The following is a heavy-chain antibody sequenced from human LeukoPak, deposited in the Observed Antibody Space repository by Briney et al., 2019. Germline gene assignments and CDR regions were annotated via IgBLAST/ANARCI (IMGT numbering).Heavy chain of an antibody. J-gene: IGHJ3*02. CDR3: ARATYYDFWSGMGAFDI. V-gene: IGHV4-38-2*02. CDR2: IYHSGNT. Sequence: SETLSLTCTVSDYSISSGSSWGWIRQSPGKGLECIGTIYHSGNTYYNPSLKGRATISVNTSKNQFSLNLTSVTAADTAVYFCARATYYDFWSGMGAFDIWGQGTVVTASS. D-gene: IGHD3-3*01. CDR1: DYSISSGSS.